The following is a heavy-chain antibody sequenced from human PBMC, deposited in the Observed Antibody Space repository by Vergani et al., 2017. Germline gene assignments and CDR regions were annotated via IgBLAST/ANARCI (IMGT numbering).Heavy chain of an antibody. CDR3: ARYGSGSDYKDPFDH. D-gene: IGHD3-10*01. J-gene: IGHJ4*02. CDR1: GFSFSDHC. V-gene: IGHV3-48*01. CDR2: INDDSSDI. Sequence: EVQMVQSGGGLARPGGSLRLSCAVSGFSFSDHCMNWVRQAPGKGLEWVSYINDDSSDIYYAGSVKGRFTISRDNAKNSLYLQMNSLRAEDTAVYYCARYGSGSDYKDPFDHWDQGSLVTVSS.